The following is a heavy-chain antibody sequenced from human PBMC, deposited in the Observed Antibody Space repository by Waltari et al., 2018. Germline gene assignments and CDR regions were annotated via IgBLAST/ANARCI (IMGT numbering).Heavy chain of an antibody. CDR1: GFALNTYA. CDR2: IGSGGTT. D-gene: IGHD1-20*01. V-gene: IGHV3-23*04. CDR3: AKGGVTGSHYFEY. J-gene: IGHJ4*02. Sequence: EVQLVESGGGVVQPGWSLRLSCAASGFALNTYAMRWVRQAPGKGLEWVSTIGSGGTTYYADSVKGRFTISRDNSRNTLYLQMNSLRAEDTAVYYCAKGGVTGSHYFEYWGQGTRVAVSS.